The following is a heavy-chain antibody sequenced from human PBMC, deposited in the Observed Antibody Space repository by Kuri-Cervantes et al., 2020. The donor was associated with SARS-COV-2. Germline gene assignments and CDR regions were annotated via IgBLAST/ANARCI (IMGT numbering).Heavy chain of an antibody. V-gene: IGHV4-39*01. D-gene: IGHD2-15*01. CDR3: ARQEVVAATNWFDP. CDR2: IYYSGST. CDR1: GGSISSSSYY. J-gene: IGHJ5*02. Sequence: ESLKISCTVSGGSISSSSYYWGWIRQPPGKGLEWIGSIYYSGSTYYNPSLKRRVTISVDTSKNQFSLKLSSVTAADTAVYYCARQEVVAATNWFDPWGQGTLVTVSS.